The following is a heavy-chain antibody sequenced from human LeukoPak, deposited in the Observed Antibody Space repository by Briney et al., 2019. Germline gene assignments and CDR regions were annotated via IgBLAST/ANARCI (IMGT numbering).Heavy chain of an antibody. Sequence: SETLSLTCAVYGGSFSGYYWSWIRQPPGKGLEWIGKINHSGSTNYNPSLKSRVTISVDTSKNQFSLKLSSVTAADTAVYYCARHIPTPSRWYYYYYMDVWGKGTTVTVSS. D-gene: IGHD6-13*01. V-gene: IGHV4-34*01. CDR1: GGSFSGYY. CDR2: INHSGST. CDR3: ARHIPTPSRWYYYYYMDV. J-gene: IGHJ6*03.